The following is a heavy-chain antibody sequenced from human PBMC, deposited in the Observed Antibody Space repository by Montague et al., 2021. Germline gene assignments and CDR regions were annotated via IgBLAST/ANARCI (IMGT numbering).Heavy chain of an antibody. CDR3: ASDRGPFDY. J-gene: IGHJ4*02. D-gene: IGHD3-10*01. V-gene: IGHV4-34*01. CDR2: VRHIGST. Sequence: SETLSLTCGVYAGSLSEYYWTWIRQSPEKGLEWIGEVRHIGSTNYNPSLKSRVTMSVDKSKNQFSLKLRSVTAADTAVYYCASDRGPFDYWGQGTVVTVSS. CDR1: AGSLSEYY.